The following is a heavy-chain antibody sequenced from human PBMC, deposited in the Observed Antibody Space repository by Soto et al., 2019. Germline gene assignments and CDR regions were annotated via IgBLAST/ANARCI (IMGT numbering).Heavy chain of an antibody. CDR1: GYTLTELS. Sequence: EASVKVSCKVSGYTLTELSMHWVRQAPGKGLEWMGGFDPEDGETIYAQKFQGRVTMTEDTSTDTAYMELSSLRSEDTAVYYCATLPLYYYDSSGYYADYWGQGTLVTV. CDR2: FDPEDGET. V-gene: IGHV1-24*01. J-gene: IGHJ4*02. CDR3: ATLPLYYYDSSGYYADY. D-gene: IGHD3-22*01.